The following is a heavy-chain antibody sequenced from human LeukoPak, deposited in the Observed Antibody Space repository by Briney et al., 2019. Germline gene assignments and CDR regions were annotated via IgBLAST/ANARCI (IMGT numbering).Heavy chain of an antibody. V-gene: IGHV3-9*01. Sequence: GRSLRLSCAASGFIFDDYAMHWVRQAPGKGLEWVSGISWNSGNIGYADSVKGRFTISRDNAKNSLYLQMNSLRAEDTALYYCARSVVAATLFYWGQGTLVTVSS. J-gene: IGHJ4*02. CDR2: ISWNSGNI. CDR1: GFIFDDYA. CDR3: ARSVVAATLFY. D-gene: IGHD2-15*01.